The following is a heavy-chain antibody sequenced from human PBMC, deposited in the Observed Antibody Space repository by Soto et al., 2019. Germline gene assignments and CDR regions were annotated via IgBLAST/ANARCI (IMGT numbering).Heavy chain of an antibody. V-gene: IGHV3-74*01. CDR3: ARVRGYCSGGSRPYGMDV. CDR1: GFTSSSYW. J-gene: IGHJ6*02. D-gene: IGHD2-15*01. CDR2: ISNDGTST. Sequence: GGSLRLSCAASGFTSSSYWMHWVRQAPGKGLVWVSRISNDGTSTNYADSVKGRFTITRDNAKNTLYLQMNSLRAEDTAVYYCARVRGYCSGGSRPYGMDVWGQGTTVTVSS.